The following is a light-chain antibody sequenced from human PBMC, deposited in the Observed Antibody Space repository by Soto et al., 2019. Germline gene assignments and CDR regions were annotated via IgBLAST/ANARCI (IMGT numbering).Light chain of an antibody. V-gene: IGLV2-14*01. Sequence: ALTQPASVSGSPGQSITISCTGTSSDVGGYNYVSWYQQHPGKAPKLMIYEVSNRPSGVSNRFSGSKSGNTASLAISGLQAEDEADYYCSAYTSSKYVFGTGTKVTVL. CDR2: EVS. J-gene: IGLJ1*01. CDR1: SSDVGGYNY. CDR3: SAYTSSKYV.